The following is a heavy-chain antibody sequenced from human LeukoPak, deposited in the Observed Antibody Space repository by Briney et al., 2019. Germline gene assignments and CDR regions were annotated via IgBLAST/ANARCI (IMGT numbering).Heavy chain of an antibody. CDR2: ISHSGST. J-gene: IGHJ4*02. CDR3: AKVVVPAAIYIFDY. D-gene: IGHD2-2*02. V-gene: IGHV4-34*01. CDR1: GGSFSNSY. Sequence: SETLSLTCGVYGGSFSNSYWNWIRQPPGKELECIEKISHSGSTNYNPSLKSRVTISVDTSKNQFPLKLSSVTAADTAVYYCAKVVVPAAIYIFDYWGQGTLVTVSS.